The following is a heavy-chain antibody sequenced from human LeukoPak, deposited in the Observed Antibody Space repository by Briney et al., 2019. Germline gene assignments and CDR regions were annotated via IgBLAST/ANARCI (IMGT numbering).Heavy chain of an antibody. Sequence: PGGSLRLSCAGSGFTFSTYWMSWVRQAPGKGLDWVANIKQDGTDKYYVDSVKGRFTISRDNAKNLLYLQMNSLRAKDTAVYYCAREKLDTRGYVDYWGQGTLVTVSS. D-gene: IGHD3-22*01. J-gene: IGHJ4*02. V-gene: IGHV3-7*01. CDR2: IKQDGTDK. CDR3: AREKLDTRGYVDY. CDR1: GFTFSTYW.